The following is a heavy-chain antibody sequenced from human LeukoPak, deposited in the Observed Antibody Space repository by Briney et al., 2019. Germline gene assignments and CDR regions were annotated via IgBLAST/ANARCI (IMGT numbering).Heavy chain of an antibody. CDR1: GGPFSGYY. CDR3: ARGSGIAAAGIKTGWFDP. CDR2: INHSEST. Sequence: SETLSLTCSVYGGPFSGYYWSWIPQPPGKGLEWIGEINHSESTNYNPSLKSRVTITVDTSKNQFSLTLSSVTAADTAAYYCARGSGIAAAGIKTGWFDPWGQGTLGTVSS. J-gene: IGHJ5*02. D-gene: IGHD6-13*01. V-gene: IGHV4-34*01.